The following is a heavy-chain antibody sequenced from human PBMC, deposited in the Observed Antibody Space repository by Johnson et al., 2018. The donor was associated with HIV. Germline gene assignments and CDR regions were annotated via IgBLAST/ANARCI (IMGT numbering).Heavy chain of an antibody. CDR3: AKPNSGYALGLGAFDI. V-gene: IGHV3-30-3*02. D-gene: IGHD5-12*01. Sequence: QVQLVESGGGVVQPGRSLRLSCAASGFTFSSYAMHWVRQAPGKGLEWVAVISYDGSNKYYADSAKGRFTISRDNAKNTLYLQMNSLRAEDTAVYYCAKPNSGYALGLGAFDIWGQGTMVTVYS. CDR2: ISYDGSNK. J-gene: IGHJ3*02. CDR1: GFTFSSYA.